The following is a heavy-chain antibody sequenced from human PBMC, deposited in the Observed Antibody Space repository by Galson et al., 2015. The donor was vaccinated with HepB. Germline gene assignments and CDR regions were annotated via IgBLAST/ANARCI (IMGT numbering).Heavy chain of an antibody. CDR1: GFTFSDYY. D-gene: IGHD1-26*01. CDR3: ARPHSGTYYFDY. CDR2: ISSTSTYT. J-gene: IGHJ4*02. V-gene: IGHV3-11*06. Sequence: SLRLSCAASGFTFSDYYMTWIRQAPGKGLEWVSYISSTSTYTNYADSVKGRFTISRDNAKNSLYLQMNSLRAEDTAVYYCARPHSGTYYFDYWGQGTLVTVSS.